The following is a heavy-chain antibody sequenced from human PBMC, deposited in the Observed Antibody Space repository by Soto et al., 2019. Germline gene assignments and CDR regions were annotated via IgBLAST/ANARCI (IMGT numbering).Heavy chain of an antibody. D-gene: IGHD1-1*01. CDR3: ARERTGDPTFFDY. Sequence: LSLTCTVPGGSVSSSNYYWSWIRQPPGKGLEWLGYIYYSGSASYNPSLKSRITVSVDTSKNQFSLKLSSVTAADTAVYYCARERTGDPTFFDYWGRGTLVTVSS. CDR1: GGSVSSSNYY. CDR2: IYYSGSA. J-gene: IGHJ4*02. V-gene: IGHV4-61*01.